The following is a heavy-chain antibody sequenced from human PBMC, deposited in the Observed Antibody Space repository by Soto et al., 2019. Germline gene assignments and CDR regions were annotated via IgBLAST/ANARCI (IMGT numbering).Heavy chain of an antibody. CDR1: GGSIISGDYY. J-gene: IGHJ6*02. V-gene: IGHV4-30-4*01. CDR3: ARLNGYCISTNCHGYYGMDV. Sequence: SETLSLTCTVSGGSIISGDYYWSLIRQPPGKGLEWIGYIYYSGSTYYNPSLKSRVTISVDTSKNQFSLKLSSVTAADTAVYYCARLNGYCISTNCHGYYGMDVWGQGTTVTVSS. CDR2: IYYSGST. D-gene: IGHD2-2*03.